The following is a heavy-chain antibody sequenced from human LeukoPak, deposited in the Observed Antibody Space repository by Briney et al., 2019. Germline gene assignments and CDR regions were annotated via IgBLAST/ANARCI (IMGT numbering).Heavy chain of an antibody. J-gene: IGHJ6*04. CDR1: GGSFSGYY. Sequence: SETLSLTCAVYGGSFSGYYWSWIRQPPGKGLEWIGEINHSGSTNYNPSLKSRVAISVDTSTNLFSLNLSSVTAADTAVYYCARGKRAVYFFGSGSYTEGNYGLDVRGKGTTVTVSS. CDR3: ARGKRAVYFFGSGSYTEGNYGLDV. V-gene: IGHV4-34*01. D-gene: IGHD3-10*01. CDR2: INHSGST.